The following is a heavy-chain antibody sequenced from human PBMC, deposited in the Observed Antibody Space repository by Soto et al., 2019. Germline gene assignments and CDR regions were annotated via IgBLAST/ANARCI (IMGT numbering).Heavy chain of an antibody. J-gene: IGHJ4*02. CDR3: AKADGEQWLIPHLDN. Sequence: EVQLLESGGGVVQPGGSLRLSCEASGFNFKKFAMVWVRQAPGEGLEWVSGISCCGGSTSYADSVKGRFTLASDDSKNTLSLDLNSLRFEDTARYFCAKADGEQWLIPHLDNWGQGTLVTVS. CDR1: GFNFKKFA. V-gene: IGHV3-23*01. D-gene: IGHD6-19*01. CDR2: ISCCGGST.